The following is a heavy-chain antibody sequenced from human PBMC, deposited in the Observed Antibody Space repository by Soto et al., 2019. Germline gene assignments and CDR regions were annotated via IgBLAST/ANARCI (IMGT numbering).Heavy chain of an antibody. J-gene: IGHJ4*02. V-gene: IGHV3-33*01. CDR3: ARKGAAAGTDY. CDR1: GFTFSSYG. Sequence: GGSLRLSCAASGFTFSSYGMHWVRQAPGKGLEWVGVIWYDGSNKYYADSVKGRFTISRDNSKNTLYLQMNSLRAEDTAVYYCARKGAAAGTDYWGQGTLVTVSS. D-gene: IGHD6-13*01. CDR2: IWYDGSNK.